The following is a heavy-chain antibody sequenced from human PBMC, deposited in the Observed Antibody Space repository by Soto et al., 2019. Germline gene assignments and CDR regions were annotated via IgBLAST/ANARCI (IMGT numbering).Heavy chain of an antibody. Sequence: VQLLESGGGLIQPGGSLRLSCVASGFTFSSYAMNWVRQGPGTGLEWVAGIDSDDGKTYYANAVKGRFSISRDNSKNTLFLQMNSLRVEDTATYYCVKAGYTSGLLWGQGTPVTV. D-gene: IGHD6-25*01. CDR3: VKAGYTSGLL. J-gene: IGHJ4*02. CDR2: IDSDDGKT. CDR1: GFTFSSYA. V-gene: IGHV3-23*01.